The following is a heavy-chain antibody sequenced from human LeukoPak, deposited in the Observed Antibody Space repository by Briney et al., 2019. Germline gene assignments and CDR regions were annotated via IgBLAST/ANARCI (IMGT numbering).Heavy chain of an antibody. J-gene: IGHJ4*02. D-gene: IGHD2-21*02. CDR2: IYYSGNT. V-gene: IGHV4-39*01. CDR1: GVSISSSNSY. CDR3: ARVAYCGGDCYSPDY. Sequence: PSETLSLTCTVSGVSISSSNSYWGWIRQPPGKGLEWIGSIYYSGNTYYNASLKSQVSISIDTSKNQFSLRLTSVTAADTAVYYCARVAYCGGDCYSPDYWGQGTLVTVSS.